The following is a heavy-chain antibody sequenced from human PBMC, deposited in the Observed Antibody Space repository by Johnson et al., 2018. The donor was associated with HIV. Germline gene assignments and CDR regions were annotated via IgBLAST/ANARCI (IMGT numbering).Heavy chain of an antibody. Sequence: QVQLVESGGGVAQPGRSLRLSCAASGFTFSSYAMHWVRQAPGKGLEWVAVISYDGSNNYYADSVRGRFTLSRDNAKYTVDLQMNSLRVEDTAVYYCAKVDCGGDTCAGYDPFDLWGQGTLVTVSS. D-gene: IGHD2-21*01. J-gene: IGHJ3*01. CDR1: GFTFSSYA. CDR2: ISYDGSNN. CDR3: AKVDCGGDTCAGYDPFDL. V-gene: IGHV3-30-3*01.